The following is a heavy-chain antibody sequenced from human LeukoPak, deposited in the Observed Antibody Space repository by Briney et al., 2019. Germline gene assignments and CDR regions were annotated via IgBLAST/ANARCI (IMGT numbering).Heavy chain of an antibody. CDR1: GFTFSSYA. D-gene: IGHD2-15*01. CDR3: AKGGRCSGGGCYATPEYDFFDY. CDR2: ISDDGSNK. Sequence: PGGSLRLSCAASGFTFSSYAMHWVRQAPGKGLEWVAVISDDGSNKYYADPVKGRFTISRDNSKNMLYLQVSSLSAEDTAIYYCAKGGRCSGGGCYATPEYDFFDYWGQGTLVTVSS. J-gene: IGHJ4*02. V-gene: IGHV3-30*04.